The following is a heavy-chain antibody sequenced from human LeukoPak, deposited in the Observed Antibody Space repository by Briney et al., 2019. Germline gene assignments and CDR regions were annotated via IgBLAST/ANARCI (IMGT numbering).Heavy chain of an antibody. CDR3: ARVYNGKKIDY. V-gene: IGHV4-39*07. J-gene: IGHJ4*02. Sequence: SETLSLTCTVSGGSISSSSYYWGWIRQPPGKGLEWIGSIYYSGSTYYNPSLKSRVTISVDTSKNQFSLKLSSVTAADTAVYYCARVYNGKKIDYWGQGTLVTVSS. CDR2: IYYSGST. D-gene: IGHD2-8*01. CDR1: GGSISSSSYY.